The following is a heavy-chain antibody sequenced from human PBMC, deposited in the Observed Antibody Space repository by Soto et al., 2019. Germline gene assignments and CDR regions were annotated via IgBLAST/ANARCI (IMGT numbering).Heavy chain of an antibody. CDR3: ARGEGYSSSWSYYYYYMDV. J-gene: IGHJ6*03. V-gene: IGHV4-59*08. CDR1: GGSINNYY. Sequence: QVQLQESGPGLVKPSETLSLTCTVSGGSINNYYWSWIRQPPGKGLEWIGYIYYSGRTNYNPSLKSRVTISVDTSKNQFSLRLSSVTAADTAVYYCARGEGYSSSWSYYYYYMDVWGKGTTVTVSS. CDR2: IYYSGRT. D-gene: IGHD6-13*01.